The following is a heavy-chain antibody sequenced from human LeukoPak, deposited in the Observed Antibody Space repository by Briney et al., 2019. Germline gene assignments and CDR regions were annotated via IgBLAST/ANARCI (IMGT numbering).Heavy chain of an antibody. CDR1: RDSASSNSAA. CDR2: TYYRSKWHN. V-gene: IGHV6-1*01. D-gene: IGHD3-22*01. J-gene: IGHJ4*02. Sequence: SQTLSLTCAISRDSASSNSAAWNWTRHPPSRGLEWLGRTYYRSKWHNDYAVSVESRLTIKPDTSKNQFSLQLNSVTPEDTAVYYCARIVGGQVDCWGQGTLVTVSP. CDR3: ARIVGGQVDC.